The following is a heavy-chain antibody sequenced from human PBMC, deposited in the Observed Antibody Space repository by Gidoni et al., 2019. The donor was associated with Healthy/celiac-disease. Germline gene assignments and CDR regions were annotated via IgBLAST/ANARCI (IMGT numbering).Heavy chain of an antibody. Sequence: QVQLQESGPGLVKPSETLSLTCTVSSGSISSYYWSWIRQPPGKGLEWIGYIYYSGSTNYNPSLKSRVTISVDTSKNQFSLKLSSVTAADTAVYYCARDVRLGYSSSWGFDYWGQGTLVTVSS. V-gene: IGHV4-59*01. J-gene: IGHJ4*02. D-gene: IGHD6-13*01. CDR1: SGSISSYY. CDR2: IYYSGST. CDR3: ARDVRLGYSSSWGFDY.